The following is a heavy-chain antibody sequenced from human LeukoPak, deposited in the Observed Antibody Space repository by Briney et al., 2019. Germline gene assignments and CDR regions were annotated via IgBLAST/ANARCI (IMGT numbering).Heavy chain of an antibody. J-gene: IGHJ5*02. V-gene: IGHV4-61*02. CDR2: ISSSGST. CDR1: GDSISSGDYY. CDR3: ARSLLRNWFDP. Sequence: SETLSLTCTVSGDSISSGDYYWSWIRQPAGKGLEWIGRISSSGSTNYNPSLKSRVTISVDTSKNQFSLKLSSVTAADTAVYYCARSLLRNWFDPWGQGTLVTVSS. D-gene: IGHD1-26*01.